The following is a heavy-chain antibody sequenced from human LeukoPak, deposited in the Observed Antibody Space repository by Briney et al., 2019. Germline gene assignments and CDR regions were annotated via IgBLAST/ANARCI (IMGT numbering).Heavy chain of an antibody. CDR2: ISYDGSNK. CDR3: ARDSTYYDFWSGYYTRYYYYMDV. Sequence: PGGSLRLSCAASGFTFSSYAMHWVRQAPGKGLEWVAVISYDGSNKYYADSVKGRFTISRDNSKNTLYLQMNSLRAEDTAVYYCARDSTYYDFWSGYYTRYYYYMDVWGKGTTVTVSS. CDR1: GFTFSSYA. J-gene: IGHJ6*03. V-gene: IGHV3-30-3*01. D-gene: IGHD3-3*01.